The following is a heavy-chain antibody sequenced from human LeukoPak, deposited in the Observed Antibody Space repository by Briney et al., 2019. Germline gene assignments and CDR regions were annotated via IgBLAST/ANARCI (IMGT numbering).Heavy chain of an antibody. CDR3: ARLWVNYRGVATIPSWFDP. CDR2: IYSSGST. Sequence: SETLSLTCTVSGGSISSSSYYWGWIRQPPGKGLEWIGSIYSSGSTYYNPSLKSRVTISVDTSKNQFSLKLSSVTAADTAVYYCARLWVNYRGVATIPSWFDPWGQGTLVTVSS. CDR1: GGSISSSSYY. J-gene: IGHJ5*02. D-gene: IGHD5-12*01. V-gene: IGHV4-39*01.